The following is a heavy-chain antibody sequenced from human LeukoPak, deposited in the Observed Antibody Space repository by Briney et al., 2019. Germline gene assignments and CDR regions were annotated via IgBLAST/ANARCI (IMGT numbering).Heavy chain of an antibody. CDR3: ARSLTMVRGVITDNWFDP. CDR1: GGSIGSYY. J-gene: IGHJ5*02. CDR2: IYYSGST. D-gene: IGHD3-10*01. Sequence: SETLSLTCTVSGGSIGSYYWSWIRQPPGKGLEWIGYIYYSGSTNYNPSLKSRVTISVDTSKNQFSLKLSSVTAADTAVYYCARSLTMVRGVITDNWFDPWGHGTLVTVSS. V-gene: IGHV4-59*08.